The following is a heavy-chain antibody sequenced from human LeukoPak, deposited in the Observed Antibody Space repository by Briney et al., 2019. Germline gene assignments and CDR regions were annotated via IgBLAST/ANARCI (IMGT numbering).Heavy chain of an antibody. CDR2: MNQDGSEK. Sequence: GGSLRLSCAVSGFTFSDSWMSWVCQAPGKGLEWVANMNQDGSEKDYVDSVKGRFTISRDNARNSLYLQMGSLRAEDTAVYYCATYTHWVAGDVWGQGTTVTVSS. CDR3: ATYTHWVAGDV. D-gene: IGHD3-16*01. J-gene: IGHJ6*02. V-gene: IGHV3-7*01. CDR1: GFTFSDSW.